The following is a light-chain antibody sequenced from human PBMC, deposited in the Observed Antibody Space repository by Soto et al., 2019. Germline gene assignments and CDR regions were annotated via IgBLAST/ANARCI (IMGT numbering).Light chain of an antibody. V-gene: IGKV3-20*01. Sequence: IVLTQSPGTLSLSPWERTTHSCRASQSISRYLAWYQQKPGQGPRLLIYGASSRATGTPDRFSGSGSGTDFTLTINRLEPEDFALYYCQQYGSSPPTFGQGTKVDIK. CDR2: GAS. CDR3: QQYGSSPPT. J-gene: IGKJ1*01. CDR1: QSISRY.